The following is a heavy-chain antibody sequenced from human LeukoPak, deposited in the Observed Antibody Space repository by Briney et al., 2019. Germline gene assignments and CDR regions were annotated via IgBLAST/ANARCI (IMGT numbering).Heavy chain of an antibody. CDR3: ARGLGSPHAFDI. D-gene: IGHD2-15*01. CDR1: GYTFTSYY. V-gene: IGHV1-46*01. Sequence: ASVKVSCKAPGYTFTSYYMHWVRQAPGQGLEWMGIINPSGGSTSYAQKFQGRVTMTRDMSTSTVYMELSSLRSEDTAVYYCARGLGSPHAFDIWGQGTMVTVSS. CDR2: INPSGGST. J-gene: IGHJ3*02.